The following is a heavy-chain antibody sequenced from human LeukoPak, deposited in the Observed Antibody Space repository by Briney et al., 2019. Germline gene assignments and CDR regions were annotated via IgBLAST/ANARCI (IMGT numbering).Heavy chain of an antibody. V-gene: IGHV1-18*01. Sequence: ASVKVSCKASGYTFTSYGISWVRQAPGQGLEWMGWISAYNGNTNYAQKLQGRVTTTTDTSTSTAYMELRSLRSDDTAVYYCARDSGRIAAAGNFDYWGQGTLVTVSS. CDR2: ISAYNGNT. J-gene: IGHJ4*02. D-gene: IGHD6-13*01. CDR3: ARDSGRIAAAGNFDY. CDR1: GYTFTSYG.